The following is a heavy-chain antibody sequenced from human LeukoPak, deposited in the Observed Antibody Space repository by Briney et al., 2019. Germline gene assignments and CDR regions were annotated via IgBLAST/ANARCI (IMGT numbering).Heavy chain of an antibody. CDR3: ARGVTTGAYYYYYMDV. V-gene: IGHV1-2*02. CDR2: INPNSGGT. J-gene: IGHJ6*03. CDR1: GYTFTGYY. D-gene: IGHD4-11*01. Sequence: EASVKVSCKASGYTFTGYYMHWVRQAPGQGLEWMGWINPNSGGTNYAQKFQGRVTMTRDMSISTAYMELSRLRSDDTAVYYCARGVTTGAYYYYYMDVWGKGTTVTVSS.